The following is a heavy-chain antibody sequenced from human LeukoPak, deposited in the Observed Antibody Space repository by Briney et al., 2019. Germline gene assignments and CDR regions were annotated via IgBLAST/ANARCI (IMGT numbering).Heavy chain of an antibody. CDR2: MNPNSGNT. J-gene: IGHJ4*02. CDR3: ARGAYYDFWSGYRTHHDFDY. CDR1: GYTFTSYD. D-gene: IGHD3-3*01. Sequence: ASVKVSCKASGYTFTSYDINWVRQATGQGLEWMGWMNPNSGNTGYAQKFQGRVTITRNTSISTAYMELSSLRSEDTAVYYCARGAYYDFWSGYRTHHDFDYWGQGTLVTVSS. V-gene: IGHV1-8*03.